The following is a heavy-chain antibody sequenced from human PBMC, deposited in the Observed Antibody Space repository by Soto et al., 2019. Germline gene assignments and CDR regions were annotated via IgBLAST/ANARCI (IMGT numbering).Heavy chain of an antibody. D-gene: IGHD1-1*01. CDR2: LIPIFGTA. J-gene: IGHJ6*02. Sequence: QVQLVQSGAEVKKPGSSVKVSCQASGGTFSSYAISWVRQAPGQGLEWRGGLIPIFGTANYAQKFQGRVTITEDASTSTAYMELSSLRSENTAVHYCARNGRTGTLYYSGMDVWGQGTTVTVSS. CDR3: ARNGRTGTLYYSGMDV. CDR1: GGTFSSYA. V-gene: IGHV1-69*12.